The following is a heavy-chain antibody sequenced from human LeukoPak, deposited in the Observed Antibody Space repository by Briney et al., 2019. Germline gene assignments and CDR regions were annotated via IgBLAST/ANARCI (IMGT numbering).Heavy chain of an antibody. V-gene: IGHV4-59*01. J-gene: IGHJ4*02. CDR3: AREGQQYIDY. Sequence: SQTLSLTCTVSGGSISSYYWSWIRQPPGKGLEWIGYIYYSGSTNYNPSLKSRVTISVDTSKNQFSLKLSSVTAADTAVYYCAREGQQYIDYWGQGTLVTVSS. CDR1: GGSISSYY. CDR2: IYYSGST. D-gene: IGHD6-13*01.